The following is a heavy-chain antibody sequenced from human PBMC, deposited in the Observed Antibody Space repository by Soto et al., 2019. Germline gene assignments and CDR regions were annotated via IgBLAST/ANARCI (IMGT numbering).Heavy chain of an antibody. Sequence: SVKVSCKASGGTFSSYAISRVRQAPGQGLEWMGGIIPIFGTANYAQKFQGRVTITADESTSTAYMELSSLRSEDTAVYYCARVRQDIVLMVYAPRGDDAFDIWGQGTMVTVSS. CDR2: IIPIFGTA. V-gene: IGHV1-69*13. D-gene: IGHD2-8*01. CDR1: GGTFSSYA. J-gene: IGHJ3*02. CDR3: ARVRQDIVLMVYAPRGDDAFDI.